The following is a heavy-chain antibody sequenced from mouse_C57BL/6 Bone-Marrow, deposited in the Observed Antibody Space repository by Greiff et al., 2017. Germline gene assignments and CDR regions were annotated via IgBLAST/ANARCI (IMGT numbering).Heavy chain of an antibody. CDR3: ADAYYSNYGFAY. V-gene: IGHV14-2*01. Sequence: VQLKESGAELVKPGASVKLSCTASGFNIKDYYMHWVKQRTEQGLEWIGRIDPEDGETTYAPKFQGTATITADPSSNTAYLQLSSLTSEDTSVYYCADAYYSNYGFAYWGQGTLVTVSA. D-gene: IGHD2-5*01. CDR2: IDPEDGET. CDR1: GFNIKDYY. J-gene: IGHJ3*01.